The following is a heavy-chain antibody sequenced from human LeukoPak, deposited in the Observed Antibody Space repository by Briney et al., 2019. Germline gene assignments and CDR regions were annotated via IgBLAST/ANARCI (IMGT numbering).Heavy chain of an antibody. J-gene: IGHJ4*02. CDR2: IRYDGNNK. CDR3: AKVRYCSGVNCYPDDN. D-gene: IGHD2-15*01. CDR1: GFTFSDYS. V-gene: IGHV3-30*02. Sequence: GVSLRLSCAASGFTFSDYSMHWVRQAPGKGLNWVAFIRYDGNNKYYADSVKGRFTISRDNSKNMLYLEMNSLSTEDTAVYYCAKVRYCSGVNCYPDDNWGQGTLVTVSS.